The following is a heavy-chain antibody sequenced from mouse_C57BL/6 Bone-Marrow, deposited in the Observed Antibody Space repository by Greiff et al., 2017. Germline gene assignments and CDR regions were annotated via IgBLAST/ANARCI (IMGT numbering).Heavy chain of an antibody. V-gene: IGHV1-64*01. D-gene: IGHD1-1*01. Sequence: QVQLQQPGAELVKPGASVKLSCKASGCTFTSYWMHWVKQRPGQGLEWIGMIHPNSGSTNYNEKFKSKATLTVDKSSSTAYMQLSSLTSEDSAVYYCARREITTVVAKAPYWYFDVWGTGTTVTVSS. CDR2: IHPNSGST. J-gene: IGHJ1*03. CDR1: GCTFTSYW. CDR3: ARREITTVVAKAPYWYFDV.